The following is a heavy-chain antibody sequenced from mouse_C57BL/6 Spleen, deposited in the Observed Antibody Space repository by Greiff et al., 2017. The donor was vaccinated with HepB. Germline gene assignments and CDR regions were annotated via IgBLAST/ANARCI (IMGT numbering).Heavy chain of an antibody. CDR1: GFTFSSYG. D-gene: IGHD4-1*01. CDR2: ISSGGSYT. CDR3: ASQLGDAMDY. V-gene: IGHV5-6*01. J-gene: IGHJ4*01. Sequence: EVKLQESGGDLVKPGGSLKLSCAASGFTFSSYGMSWVRQTPDKRLEWVATISSGGSYTYYPDSVKGRFTISRDNAKNTLYLQMSSLKSEDTAMYYCASQLGDAMDYWGQGTSVTVSS.